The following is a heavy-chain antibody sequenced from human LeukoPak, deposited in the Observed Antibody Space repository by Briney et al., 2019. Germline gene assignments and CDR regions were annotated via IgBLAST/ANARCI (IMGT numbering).Heavy chain of an antibody. CDR3: ARDPGGNALVRGASDY. CDR1: GFTFSSYW. D-gene: IGHD3-10*01. Sequence: PGGSLRLSCAASGFTFSSYWMSWVRQAPGKGLEWVANIKQDGSEKYYVDSVKGRFTISRDNAKNSLYLQMNSLRADDTALYYCARDPGGNALVRGASDYWGQGTLVTVSS. CDR2: IKQDGSEK. V-gene: IGHV3-7*05. J-gene: IGHJ4*02.